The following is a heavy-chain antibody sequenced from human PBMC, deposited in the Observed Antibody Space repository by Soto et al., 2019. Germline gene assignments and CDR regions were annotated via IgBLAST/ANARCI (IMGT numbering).Heavy chain of an antibody. Sequence: SATLSLTCTVSGDSISNSGFFWGWIRQPPGKGLEWIGTLYYSGSTYYNPSLKSRVTISVDTSKNQFSLKLSSVTAADTAVYYCTTDSRSHCAPFFDYWGQGILVTVSS. J-gene: IGHJ4*02. D-gene: IGHD3-10*01. CDR1: GDSISNSGFF. CDR3: TTDSRSHCAPFFDY. V-gene: IGHV4-39*03. CDR2: LYYSGST.